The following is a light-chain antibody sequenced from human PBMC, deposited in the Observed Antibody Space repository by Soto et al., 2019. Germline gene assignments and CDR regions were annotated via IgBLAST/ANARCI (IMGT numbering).Light chain of an antibody. CDR1: PSVSSY. J-gene: IGKJ5*01. CDR3: EQRSNWPIT. V-gene: IGKV3-11*01. Sequence: EIVLTQSPATLSVSPGERATLSCRASPSVSSYLAWYQQKPGQAPRLLIYDASNRATGIPARFSGSGSGTDLTLTISSLEPEDFAVYYCEQRSNWPITFGQGTRLET. CDR2: DAS.